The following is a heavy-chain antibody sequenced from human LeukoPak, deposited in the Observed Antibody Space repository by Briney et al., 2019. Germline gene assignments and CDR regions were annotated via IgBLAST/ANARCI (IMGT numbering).Heavy chain of an antibody. D-gene: IGHD1-26*01. Sequence: SETLSLTCTVSGGSISSSSYYWGWIRQPPGKGLEWIGSIYYSGSTYYNPSLKSRVTISVDTSKNQFSLKLSSVTAADTAVYYCARDLGGLVGARAHDAFDIWGQGTMVTVSS. CDR1: GGSISSSSYY. J-gene: IGHJ3*02. CDR2: IYYSGST. V-gene: IGHV4-39*02. CDR3: ARDLGGLVGARAHDAFDI.